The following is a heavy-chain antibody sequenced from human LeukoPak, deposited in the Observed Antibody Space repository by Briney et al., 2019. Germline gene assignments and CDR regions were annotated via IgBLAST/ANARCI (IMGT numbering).Heavy chain of an antibody. V-gene: IGHV3-66*01. CDR2: MYGGGST. J-gene: IGHJ4*02. D-gene: IGHD3-22*01. Sequence: GGSLRLSCAASGFTVSNKYMTWVRQAPGKGLEWVSIMYGGGSTYYADSVKGRFTISRDNSNNTLYLQMNSLRAEDTAVYYCARSYYYDSSGYYYRAYFDYWGQGTLVTVSS. CDR1: GFTVSNKY. CDR3: ARSYYYDSSGYYYRAYFDY.